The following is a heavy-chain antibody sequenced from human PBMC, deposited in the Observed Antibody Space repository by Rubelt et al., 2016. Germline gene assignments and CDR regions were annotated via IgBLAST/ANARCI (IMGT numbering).Heavy chain of an antibody. D-gene: IGHD2-8*01. V-gene: IGHV1-2*06. CDR2: IDPNSGAT. CDR3: AKVRRPRMVASSTFDI. J-gene: IGHJ3*02. Sequence: QLVQSAAEVKEPGASVKVSCKASGYTFTGYYIHWMRQAPGQGLEWMGRIDPNSGATNYTQIFQGRVTMTRDTSVRTAYIDLGSLTSGDTAIYFCAKVRRPRMVASSTFDIWGQGTMVTVSS. CDR1: GYTFTGYY.